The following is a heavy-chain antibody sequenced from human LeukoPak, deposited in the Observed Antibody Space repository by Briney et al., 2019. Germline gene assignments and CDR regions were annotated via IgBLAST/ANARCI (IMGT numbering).Heavy chain of an antibody. D-gene: IGHD6-19*01. V-gene: IGHV4-30-2*03. J-gene: IGHJ6*01. Sequence: PSETLSLTCAVSGGSISSGGYSWSWIRQPPGKGLEWIGYIYHSGSTYYNPSLKSRVTISVDTSKNQFSLKLSSVTAADTAVYYCARHPLAGTVYYYGMDVWGQGTTVTVSS. CDR3: ARHPLAGTVYYYGMDV. CDR2: IYHSGST. CDR1: GGSISSGGYS.